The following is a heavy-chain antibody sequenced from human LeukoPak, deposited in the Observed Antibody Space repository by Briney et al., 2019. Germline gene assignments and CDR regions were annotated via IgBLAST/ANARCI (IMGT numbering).Heavy chain of an antibody. J-gene: IGHJ4*02. V-gene: IGHV3-73*01. CDR3: TRLWGDCGGDCYSHDF. CDR1: GFTFSGSV. Sequence: GGSPRLSCAASGFTFSGSVMHWVRQASGRGLEWVGRIRSKANSYATAYAASVKGRFTISRDDSKNTAYLQMNSLRTEDTAVYYCTRLWGDCGGDCYSHDFWGQGTLVTVSS. D-gene: IGHD2-21*02. CDR2: IRSKANSYAT.